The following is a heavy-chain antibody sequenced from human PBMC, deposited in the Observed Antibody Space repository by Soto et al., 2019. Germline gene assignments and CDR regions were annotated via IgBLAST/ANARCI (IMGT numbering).Heavy chain of an antibody. Sequence: ASVKVSCKASGYTFTSYGISWMRQAPGQGLEWMGWISAYNGNTNYAQKLQGRVTMTTDTSTSTAYMELRSLRSDDTAVYYCARDPGYNWNYGADVWGKGTTVTVSS. CDR1: GYTFTSYG. D-gene: IGHD1-7*01. CDR2: ISAYNGNT. CDR3: ARDPGYNWNYGADV. V-gene: IGHV1-18*01. J-gene: IGHJ6*04.